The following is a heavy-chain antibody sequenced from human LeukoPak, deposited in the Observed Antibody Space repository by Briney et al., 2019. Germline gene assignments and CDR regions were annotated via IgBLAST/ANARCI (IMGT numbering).Heavy chain of an antibody. CDR3: AKDPAIVVVTAIERDAFDI. CDR2: ISSSSGSI. Sequence: GGSLRLSCTASGFSFSGYSLNWVRQAPGKGLEWVSYISSSSGSIYYADSVNGRFTISRDNAKNSLYLQMNSLRREDTAIYYCAKDPAIVVVTAIERDAFDIWGQGTMVTVSS. D-gene: IGHD2-21*02. V-gene: IGHV3-48*01. J-gene: IGHJ3*02. CDR1: GFSFSGYS.